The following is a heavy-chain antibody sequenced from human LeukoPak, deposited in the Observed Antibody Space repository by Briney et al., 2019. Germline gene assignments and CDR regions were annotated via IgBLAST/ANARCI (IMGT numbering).Heavy chain of an antibody. CDR3: ARGSGSGWTTIDY. D-gene: IGHD6-19*01. Sequence: GGSLRLSCAASGFTFSDYYMSWIRQAPGKGLEWVAVIWYDGSNKYYADSVKGRFTISRDNSKNTLYLQMNSLRAEDTAVYYCARGSGSGWTTIDYWSQGTLVTVSP. CDR2: IWYDGSNK. V-gene: IGHV3-33*08. CDR1: GFTFSDYY. J-gene: IGHJ4*02.